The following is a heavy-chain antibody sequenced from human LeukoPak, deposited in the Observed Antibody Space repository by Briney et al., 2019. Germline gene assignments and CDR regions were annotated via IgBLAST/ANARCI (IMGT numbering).Heavy chain of an antibody. D-gene: IGHD2-2*01. CDR3: AKAHGPSTMYYFDY. Sequence: PGGSLRLSCAASGFTFDDYAMHWVRQAPGKGLEWVSGISWNSGSIGYADSVKGRFTISRDNAKNSLYLQMNSLRAEDTALYYCAKAHGPSTMYYFDYWGQGTLVTVSS. V-gene: IGHV3-9*01. CDR2: ISWNSGSI. CDR1: GFTFDDYA. J-gene: IGHJ4*02.